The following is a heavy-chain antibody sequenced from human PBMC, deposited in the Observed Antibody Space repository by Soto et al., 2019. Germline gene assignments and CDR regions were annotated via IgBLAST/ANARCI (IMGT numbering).Heavy chain of an antibody. V-gene: IGHV4-30-4*01. CDR1: GGSISSGDYY. Sequence: QLQLQESGPGLVKPSQTLSLTCTVSGGSISSGDYYWRWIRQPPGKGLEWIGYIYYSVSTYYNPSLKSRVTISVDTSKNQFNLKLSSVTVADTAVYYCAIDLGTGVGYWGQGTLVTVSS. J-gene: IGHJ4*02. D-gene: IGHD1-26*01. CDR2: IYYSVST. CDR3: AIDLGTGVGY.